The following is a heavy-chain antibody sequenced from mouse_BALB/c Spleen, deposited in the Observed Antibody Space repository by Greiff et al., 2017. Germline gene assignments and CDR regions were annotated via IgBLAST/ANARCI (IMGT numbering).Heavy chain of an antibody. J-gene: IGHJ3*01. Sequence: EVNLVESGGGLVKPGGSLKLSCAASGFTFSSYAMSWVRQTPEKRLEWVASISSGGSTYYPDSVKGRFTISRDNARNILYLQMSSLRSEDTAMYYCARGNYGSSYGAYWGQGTLVTVSA. CDR3: ARGNYGSSYGAY. CDR1: GFTFSSYA. D-gene: IGHD1-1*01. CDR2: ISSGGST. V-gene: IGHV5-6-5*01.